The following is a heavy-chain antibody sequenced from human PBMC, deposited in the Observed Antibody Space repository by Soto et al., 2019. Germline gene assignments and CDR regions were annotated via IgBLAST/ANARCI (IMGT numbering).Heavy chain of an antibody. CDR3: ARDNYYDSCGHY. J-gene: IGHJ4*02. Sequence: GGSLRLSCAASGFTFSSYGMSWVRQAPGKGLEWVAIIKEDGGEKFYGDSVRGRFTISRDNAKNSVYLQMNSLRAEDTAVYYCARDNYYDSCGHYWGQGALVTVSS. CDR1: GFTFSSYG. V-gene: IGHV3-7*01. D-gene: IGHD3-22*01. CDR2: IKEDGGEK.